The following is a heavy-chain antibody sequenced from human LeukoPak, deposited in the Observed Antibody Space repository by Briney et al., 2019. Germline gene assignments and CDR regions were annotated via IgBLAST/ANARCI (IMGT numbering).Heavy chain of an antibody. V-gene: IGHV4-38-2*02. CDR3: ARDSVVVVAAELRRWFDP. Sequence: PSETLSLTCAVSGYSISSGYYWGWIRQPPGKGLEWIGSIYHSGSTYYNPSLKSRVTISVDTSKNQFSLKLSSVTAADTAVYYCARDSVVVVAAELRRWFDPWGKGTLVTVSS. CDR1: GYSISSGYY. J-gene: IGHJ5*02. CDR2: IYHSGST. D-gene: IGHD2-15*01.